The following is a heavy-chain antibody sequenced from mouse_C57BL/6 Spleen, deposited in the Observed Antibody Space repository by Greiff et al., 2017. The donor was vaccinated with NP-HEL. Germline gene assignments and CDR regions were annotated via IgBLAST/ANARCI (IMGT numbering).Heavy chain of an antibody. CDR2: IHPSDSDT. CDR1: GYTFTSYW. CDR3: AMVTIFYGSKDYAMDY. Sequence: QVQLQQPGAELVKPGASVKVSCKASGYTFTSYWMHWVKQRPGQGLEWIGRIHPSDSDTNYNQKFKGKATLTVDKSSSTAYMQLSRLTSEDSAVYYCAMVTIFYGSKDYAMDYWGQGTSVTVSS. D-gene: IGHD1-1*01. J-gene: IGHJ4*01. V-gene: IGHV1-74*01.